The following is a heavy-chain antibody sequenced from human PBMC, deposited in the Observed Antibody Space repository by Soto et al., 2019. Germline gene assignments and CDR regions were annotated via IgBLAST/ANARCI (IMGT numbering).Heavy chain of an antibody. D-gene: IGHD3-22*01. CDR3: AGGYYYDTSGYRA. CDR2: ISSSSGTI. V-gene: IGHV3-48*02. CDR1: GFSIRSYS. J-gene: IGHJ4*02. Sequence: QLVESGGALVQPGGSLRLSCVASGFSIRSYSMNWVRQAPGKGLEWISYISSSSGTINYADSVKGRFTISRDTAKNSLSLQMVSLRDEDTAVYYCAGGYYYDTSGYRAWGQGTLVTVSS.